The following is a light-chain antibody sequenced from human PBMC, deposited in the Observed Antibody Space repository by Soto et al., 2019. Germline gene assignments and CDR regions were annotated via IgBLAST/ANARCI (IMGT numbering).Light chain of an antibody. CDR1: SSNIGSNT. Sequence: QSVLTQPPSASGTPGQRVTISCSGSSSNIGSNTVNCYQQLPGTAPKLLIYSNNQRPSGVPDRFSGSKSGTSASLAISGLQSEDEADYYCAAWDDSLNGPYVFGTGTKLTVL. J-gene: IGLJ1*01. V-gene: IGLV1-44*01. CDR3: AAWDDSLNGPYV. CDR2: SNN.